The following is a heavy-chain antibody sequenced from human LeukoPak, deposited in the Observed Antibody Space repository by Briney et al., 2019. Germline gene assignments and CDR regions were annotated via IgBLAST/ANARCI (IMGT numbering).Heavy chain of an antibody. J-gene: IGHJ5*02. CDR1: GGSISSSSYY. CDR3: ARGRVLRYFAWSLNWFDP. D-gene: IGHD3-9*01. Sequence: SETLSLTCTVSGGSISSSSYYWGWIRQPPGKGLEWIGSIYYSGSTYYNPSLKSRVTISVDTSKNQFSLKLSSVTAADTAVYSCARGRVLRYFAWSLNWFDPWGQGTLVTVSS. V-gene: IGHV4-39*07. CDR2: IYYSGST.